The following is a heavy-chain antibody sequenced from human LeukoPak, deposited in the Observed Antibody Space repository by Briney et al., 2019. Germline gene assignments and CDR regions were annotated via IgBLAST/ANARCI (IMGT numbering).Heavy chain of an antibody. CDR2: IYYSGST. CDR3: ARVRFAYGVDI. V-gene: IGHV4-59*11. CDR1: GGPISSHY. D-gene: IGHD3-10*01. J-gene: IGHJ3*02. Sequence: SETLSLTCTVSGGPISSHYWSWIRQPPGKGLEWIGYIYYSGSTNYNPSLKSRVTISVDTSKNQFSLKLSSVTAADTAVYYCARVRFAYGVDIWGQGTMVTVSS.